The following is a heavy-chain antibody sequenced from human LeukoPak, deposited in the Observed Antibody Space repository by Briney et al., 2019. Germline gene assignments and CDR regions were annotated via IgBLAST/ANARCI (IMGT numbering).Heavy chain of an antibody. J-gene: IGHJ4*02. Sequence: SETLSHTCTVSGGSISSGSYYWSWIRQPAGKGLEWIGRIYTSGSTTYNSSLKSRVTISLDTSKNHFSLRLSSVTAADTAVYYCARDREVGATGYYFDYWGQGTLVTVSS. CDR2: IYTSGST. CDR1: GGSISSGSYY. CDR3: ARDREVGATGYYFDY. V-gene: IGHV4-61*02. D-gene: IGHD1-26*01.